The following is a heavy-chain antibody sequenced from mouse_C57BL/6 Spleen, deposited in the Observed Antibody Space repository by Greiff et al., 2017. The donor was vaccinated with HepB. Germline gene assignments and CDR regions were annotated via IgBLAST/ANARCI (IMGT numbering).Heavy chain of an antibody. V-gene: IGHV1-53*01. CDR2: FNPSNGGT. CDR3: ARWGYRLRRDYFDY. J-gene: IGHJ2*01. CDR1: GYTFTSYW. Sequence: QVQLKQPGTELVKPGASVKLSCKASGYTFTSYWMHWVKQRPGQGLDWIGIFNPSNGGTNYNKKFKSKATLPVDKSSSTAYMQRSSLNSEDSAVYYCARWGYRLRRDYFDYWGQGTTLTVSS. D-gene: IGHD1-2*01.